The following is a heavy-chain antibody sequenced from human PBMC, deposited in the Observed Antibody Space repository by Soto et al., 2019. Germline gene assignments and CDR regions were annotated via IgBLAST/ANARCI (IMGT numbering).Heavy chain of an antibody. V-gene: IGHV4-34*01. D-gene: IGHD6-13*01. Sequence: QVQLQQWGAGLLKPSETLSLTCAVYGGSFSGYYWSWIRQPPGKGLEWIGEINHSGSTNYNPSLKRRVTISVDTSKNQFSLKMSSVPAADTAVYYCARGKSSSSEKRWFDPWGQGTLVTVSS. CDR1: GGSFSGYY. CDR3: ARGKSSSSEKRWFDP. CDR2: INHSGST. J-gene: IGHJ5*02.